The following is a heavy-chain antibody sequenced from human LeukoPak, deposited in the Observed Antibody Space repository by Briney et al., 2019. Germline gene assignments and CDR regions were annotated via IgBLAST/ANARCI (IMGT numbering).Heavy chain of an antibody. CDR2: IWYDGSNK. J-gene: IGHJ4*02. CDR1: GFTFSSYG. Sequence: PGGSLRLSCAASGFTFSSYGMHWVRQAPGKGLEWVAVIWYDGSNKYYADSVKGRFTISRDNSKNTLYLQMNSLRAEDTAVYYCARDRDCSSTSCYAAGVFDYWGQGTLVTVSS. D-gene: IGHD2-2*01. CDR3: ARDRDCSSTSCYAAGVFDY. V-gene: IGHV3-33*01.